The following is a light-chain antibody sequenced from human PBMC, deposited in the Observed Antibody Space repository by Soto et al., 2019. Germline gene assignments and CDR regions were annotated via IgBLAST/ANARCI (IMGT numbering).Light chain of an antibody. J-gene: IGKJ5*01. CDR3: QQDYNSPIT. CDR2: WAS. CDR1: QSILSSSNNKNY. V-gene: IGKV4-1*01. Sequence: DIVMTHSPASLTVSLGERATINFKSIQSILSSSNNKNYLAWYQQKPGQPPKLLISWASTRDSGVPDRFSGSGSGATFTLTISCLQAEDVAVYYCQQDYNSPITFGQGTRLEI.